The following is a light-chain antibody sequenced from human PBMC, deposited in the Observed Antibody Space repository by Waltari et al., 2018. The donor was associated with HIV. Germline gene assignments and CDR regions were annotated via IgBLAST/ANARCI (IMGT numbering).Light chain of an antibody. J-gene: IGKJ4*01. CDR2: WAS. CDR1: QSVLKSSTYRNY. Sequence: DFVVTQSPDSVAVPLGGRATSNCRSSQSVLKSSTYRNYLAWYQLKPGQPPTRLFYWASTLGSGVPDRFSGSVSGTDFSLTMSSLQAEDVAVYFFQQYYTTPLPFGGGTKVEIK. V-gene: IGKV4-1*01. CDR3: QQYYTTPLP.